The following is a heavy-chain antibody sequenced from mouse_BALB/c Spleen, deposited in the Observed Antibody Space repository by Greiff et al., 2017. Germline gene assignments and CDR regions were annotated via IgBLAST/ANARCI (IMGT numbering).Heavy chain of an antibody. CDR3: ARRGTTVVALYAMDY. V-gene: IGHV5-6*01. Sequence: EVMLVESGGDLVKPGGSLKLSCAASGFTFSSYGMSWVRQTPDKRLEWVATISSGGSYTYYPDSVKGRFTISRDNPKNTLFLQMTSLRSEDTAMYYCARRGTTVVALYAMDYWGQGTSVTVSS. CDR1: GFTFSSYG. D-gene: IGHD1-1*01. J-gene: IGHJ4*01. CDR2: ISSGGSYT.